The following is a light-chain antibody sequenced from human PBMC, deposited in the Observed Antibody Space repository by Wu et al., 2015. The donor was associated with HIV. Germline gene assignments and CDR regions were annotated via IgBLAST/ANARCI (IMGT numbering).Light chain of an antibody. J-gene: IGKJ1*01. Sequence: IWMTQSPSLLSASTGDRVTITCRMSQGISNYLAWYQQKPGKAPELLIYAASTLQSGVPSRFSGSGFGTDFTLTISCLQSEDFATYYCQQYYSLPPLFGQGTKVEIK. CDR2: AAS. V-gene: IGKV1D-8*02. CDR1: QGISNY. CDR3: QQYYSLPPL.